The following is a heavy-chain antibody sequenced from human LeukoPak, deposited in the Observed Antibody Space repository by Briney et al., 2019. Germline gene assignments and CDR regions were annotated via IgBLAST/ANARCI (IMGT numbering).Heavy chain of an antibody. Sequence: SETLSLTCTVSGGPISSYYWSWIRQPAGKGLEWIGRIYTSGSTNYNPSLKSRVTMSVDTSNNQFSLKLSSVTAADTAVYYCAKYSSSWYALDDWGQGTLVTVSS. D-gene: IGHD6-13*01. CDR2: IYTSGST. V-gene: IGHV4-4*07. J-gene: IGHJ4*02. CDR1: GGPISSYY. CDR3: AKYSSSWYALDD.